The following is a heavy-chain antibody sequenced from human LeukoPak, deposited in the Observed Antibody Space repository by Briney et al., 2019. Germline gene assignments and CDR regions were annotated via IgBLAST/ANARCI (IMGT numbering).Heavy chain of an antibody. CDR1: GGSISSYY. V-gene: IGHV4-59*01. D-gene: IGHD3-22*01. CDR3: ASLLHGYYDSSGYADY. J-gene: IGHJ4*02. CDR2: IYYSGSA. Sequence: SEALSLTCTVSGGSISSYYWSWIRQPPGKGLEWIGYIYYSGSANYNPSLKSRVTISVDTSKNQFSLKLSSVTAADTAVYYCASLLHGYYDSSGYADYWGQGTLVTVSS.